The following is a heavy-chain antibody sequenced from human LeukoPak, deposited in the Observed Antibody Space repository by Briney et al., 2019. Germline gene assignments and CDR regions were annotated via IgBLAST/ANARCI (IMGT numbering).Heavy chain of an antibody. CDR1: GDSVSSHSAF. CDR3: ARRRWSGYEGYFDF. CDR2: PYYESDWTR. V-gene: IGHV6-1*01. D-gene: IGHD5-12*01. J-gene: IGHJ4*02. Sequence: SQTLSLTCAVSGDSVSSHSAFWNWFSQSQSRALEWLGRPYYESDWTRNYAASVEGRITINPDTSKNQISLELNSVTPEDTAVYYCARRRWSGYEGYFDFWGQGTRVTVSS.